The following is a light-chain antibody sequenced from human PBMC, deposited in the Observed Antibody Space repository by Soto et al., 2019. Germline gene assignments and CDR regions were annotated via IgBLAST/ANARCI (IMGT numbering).Light chain of an antibody. V-gene: IGLV2-14*01. Sequence: QSALTQPASVSGSPGQSITISCTGTSSDVGGYNYVSWYQQHPGKAPKLMIYDVSNRPSGVSNRFSGSKSGNTVSLTISGLQAEDEADYYCSSYTSSSTPNVFGTGTKVTVL. CDR2: DVS. CDR3: SSYTSSSTPNV. CDR1: SSDVGGYNY. J-gene: IGLJ1*01.